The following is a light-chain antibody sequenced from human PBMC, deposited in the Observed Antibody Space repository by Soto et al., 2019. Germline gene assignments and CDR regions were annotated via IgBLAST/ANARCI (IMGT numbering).Light chain of an antibody. CDR2: KTS. CDR3: QQYISYPYT. J-gene: IGKJ2*01. CDR1: QSLSGW. Sequence: DIQMTQSPSTLSASIGDRVTISCRASQSLSGWLAWYQQKPGKAPSLLIYKTSNLESGVPSRFSGSGSGTESTLTISSLQPDDFATYYCQQYISYPYTFGQGTNLNIK. V-gene: IGKV1-5*03.